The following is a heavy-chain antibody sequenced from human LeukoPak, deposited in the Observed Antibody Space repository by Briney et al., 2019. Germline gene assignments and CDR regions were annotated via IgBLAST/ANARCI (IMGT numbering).Heavy chain of an antibody. J-gene: IGHJ4*02. CDR1: GFTVSSNY. D-gene: IGHD3-16*01. CDR2: IYSGGST. V-gene: IGHV3-66*01. CDR3: ARALYTTYYFDY. Sequence: GGSPRLSCAASGFTVSSNYMSWVRQAPVKGLEWVSVIYSGGSTYYADSVKGRFTISRDNSKNTLYLQMNSLRAEDTAVYYCARALYTTYYFDYWGQGTLVTVSS.